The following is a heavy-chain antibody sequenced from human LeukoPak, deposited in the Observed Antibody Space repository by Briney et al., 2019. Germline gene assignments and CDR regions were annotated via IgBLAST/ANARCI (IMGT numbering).Heavy chain of an antibody. V-gene: IGHV3-30*18. CDR3: AKATNYDFWSGSLGLDH. Sequence: PGGSLTLSCAASGFTFSSYGMHWVRQAPGKGLEWVALTSYNGRNNYYSDSVKGRFSISRDNSQRTVFLQMNNVKTEDTAIYYCAKATNYDFWSGSLGLDHWGQGFLVTVPS. D-gene: IGHD3-3*01. J-gene: IGHJ4*02. CDR2: TSYNGRNN. CDR1: GFTFSSYG.